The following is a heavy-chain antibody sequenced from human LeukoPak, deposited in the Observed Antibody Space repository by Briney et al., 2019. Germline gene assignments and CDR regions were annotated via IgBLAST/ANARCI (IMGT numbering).Heavy chain of an antibody. D-gene: IGHD3-22*01. J-gene: IGHJ1*01. Sequence: GGSLRLSCAASGFTFSSYAMSWVRQAPGKGLEWVSAISGSGGSTYYADSVKGRFTISRDNSKNTLYLQMNSLRAEDTAVYYCAKAPEITMIVVVPTGAEYFQHWGQGTLVTVSS. CDR2: ISGSGGST. V-gene: IGHV3-23*01. CDR3: AKAPEITMIVVVPTGAEYFQH. CDR1: GFTFSSYA.